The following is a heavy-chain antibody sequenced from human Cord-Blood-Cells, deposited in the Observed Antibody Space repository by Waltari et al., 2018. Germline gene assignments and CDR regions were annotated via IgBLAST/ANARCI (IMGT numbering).Heavy chain of an antibody. CDR2: IYGGGST. V-gene: IGHV3-53*01. Sequence: EVQLVESGGGLIQPGGSLRLSCAASGFTVSSNYMSWVRQGPGKGLEVVSVIYGGGSTYYAASVKGRFTISRDNSKNTLYLQMNSLRAEDTAVYYCARGFCSSTSCYAFDIWGQGTMVTVSS. CDR3: ARGFCSSTSCYAFDI. D-gene: IGHD2-2*01. CDR1: GFTVSSNY. J-gene: IGHJ3*02.